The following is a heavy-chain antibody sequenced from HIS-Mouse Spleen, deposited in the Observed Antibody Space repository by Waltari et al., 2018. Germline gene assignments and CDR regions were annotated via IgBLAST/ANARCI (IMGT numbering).Heavy chain of an antibody. CDR3: ARTRGYWYFDL. J-gene: IGHJ2*01. V-gene: IGHV4-39*01. Sequence: QLQLQESGPGLVKPSETLSLTCTVSGGSISSSSYYWGWIRQPPGKGLEWIGSIYYSGSTYYNPSLKSRVTISVDTSKNQFSLKLSSVTAADTAVYYCARTRGYWYFDLWGRGTLVTVSS. CDR1: GGSISSSSYY. CDR2: IYYSGST. D-gene: IGHD3-10*01.